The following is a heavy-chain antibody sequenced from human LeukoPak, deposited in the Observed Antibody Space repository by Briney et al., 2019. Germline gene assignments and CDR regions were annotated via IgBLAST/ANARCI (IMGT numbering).Heavy chain of an antibody. CDR3: ASPRAPQFRDGYNLDAFDI. CDR2: MNPNSGNT. V-gene: IGHV1-8*01. J-gene: IGHJ3*02. CDR1: GYTFTSYD. D-gene: IGHD5-24*01. Sequence: ASLKLSCNVSGYTFTSYDINWVRQATGQGLEWMGWMNPNSGNTGYAQKFQGRVTMTRNTSISTAYMELSSPGSEDTAVYYCASPRAPQFRDGYNLDAFDIWGQGTMVTVSS.